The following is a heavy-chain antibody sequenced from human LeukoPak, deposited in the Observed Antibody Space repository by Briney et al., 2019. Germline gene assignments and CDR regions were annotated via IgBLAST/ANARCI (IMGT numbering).Heavy chain of an antibody. CDR2: IYHSGST. CDR3: ARDLAAAGLGWFDP. J-gene: IGHJ5*02. V-gene: IGHV4-4*02. D-gene: IGHD6-13*01. Sequence: WIGWVRQPPGKGLEWIGEIYHSGSTNYNPSLKSRVTISVDKSKNQFSLKLSSVTAADTAVYYRARDLAAAGLGWFDPWGQGTLVTVSS. CDR1: W.